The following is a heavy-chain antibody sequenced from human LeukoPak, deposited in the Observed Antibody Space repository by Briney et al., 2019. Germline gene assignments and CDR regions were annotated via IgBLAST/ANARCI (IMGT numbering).Heavy chain of an antibody. D-gene: IGHD3-22*01. J-gene: IGHJ4*02. V-gene: IGHV3-66*02. CDR1: GFTVSSTY. CDR3: ARALYCSRTSCPQGAYYSDSSGSFDF. Sequence: GGSLRPSCAASGFTVSSTYMTWVRQAPGKGLEWVSVIYSGGNTYYADFVKSRFTISRDNSKNTLYLQMNSLRIEDTAVYYCARALYCSRTSCPQGAYYSDSSGSFDFWGQGTLVTVSS. CDR2: IYSGGNT.